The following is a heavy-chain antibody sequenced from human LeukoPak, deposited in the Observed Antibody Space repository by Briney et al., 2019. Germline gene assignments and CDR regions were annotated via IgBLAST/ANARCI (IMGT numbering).Heavy chain of an antibody. CDR1: GYSFTSYW. Sequence: GESLKISCKGSGYSFTSYWIGWVRQMPGKGLEWMGIIYPGDSDTRYSPSFQGQVTISADKSISTAYLQWSSLKASDTAMYYCATSFPSLRYCSGGSCYNYWGQGTLVTVSS. CDR3: ATSFPSLRYCSGGSCYNY. D-gene: IGHD2-15*01. CDR2: IYPGDSDT. J-gene: IGHJ4*02. V-gene: IGHV5-51*01.